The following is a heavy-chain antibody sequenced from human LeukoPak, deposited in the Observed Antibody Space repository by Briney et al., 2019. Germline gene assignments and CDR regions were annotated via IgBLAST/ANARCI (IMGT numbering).Heavy chain of an antibody. CDR3: AQLGGYYGSRSYSHSLYFYYNMDV. CDR1: GFTFSSYA. CDR2: ISGSGGST. D-gene: IGHD3-10*01. J-gene: IGHJ6*03. V-gene: IGHV3-23*01. Sequence: GGSLRLSCAASGFTFSSYAMSWVRQAPGKGLEWVSAISGSGGSTYYADSVKGRFTISRDNSKNTLYLQMNSLRAEDTAVYYCAQLGGYYGSRSYSHSLYFYYNMDVWGKGTTVTVSS.